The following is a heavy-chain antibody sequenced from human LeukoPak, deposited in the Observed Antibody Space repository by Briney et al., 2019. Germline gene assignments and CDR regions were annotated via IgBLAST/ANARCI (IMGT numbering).Heavy chain of an antibody. CDR3: ARHLRGVVTPSGFDY. D-gene: IGHD4-23*01. CDR2: ISYDGSNK. CDR1: GFTFSSYA. Sequence: GGSLRLSCAASGFTFSSYAMHWVRQAPGKGLEWVAVISYDGSNKYYADSVKGRFTISRDNSKNTLYLQMNSLRAEDTAVYYCARHLRGVVTPSGFDYWGQGTLVTVSS. V-gene: IGHV3-30*04. J-gene: IGHJ4*02.